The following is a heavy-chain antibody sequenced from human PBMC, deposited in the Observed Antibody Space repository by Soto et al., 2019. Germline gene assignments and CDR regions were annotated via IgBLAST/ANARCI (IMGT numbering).Heavy chain of an antibody. V-gene: IGHV3-74*01. CDR1: GLIFSSYW. CDR2: INSDGSST. CDR3: ARGHRSFDP. Sequence: GGSLRVSCAASGLIFSSYWMHWGRQAPGKGLVWVSRINSDGSSTSYADSVKGRFTISRDNAKNTLYLQMNSLRAEDTAVYYCARGHRSFDPWGQGTLVTVSS. J-gene: IGHJ5*02.